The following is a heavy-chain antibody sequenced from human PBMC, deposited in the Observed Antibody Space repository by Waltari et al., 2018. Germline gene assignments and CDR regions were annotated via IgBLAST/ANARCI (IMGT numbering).Heavy chain of an antibody. CDR2: VSGINSVQ. J-gene: IGHJ6*03. CDR3: AKGTLGYDYIWGSYVIDV. D-gene: IGHD3-16*01. CDR1: GFIFSNYA. Sequence: EVQLVESGGGLVQPGGSLRLSCAASGFIFSNYAMSWVRQAPGKGRGWVSDVSGINSVQYYADSVKGRFTISRDNSKNTLYLQMNSLRAEDVAVYFCAKGTLGYDYIWGSYVIDVWGKGTTVTVSS. V-gene: IGHV3-23*04.